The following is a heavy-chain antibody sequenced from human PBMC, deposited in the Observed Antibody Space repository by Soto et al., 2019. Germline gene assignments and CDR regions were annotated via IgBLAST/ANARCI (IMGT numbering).Heavy chain of an antibody. CDR1: GYTFTTYG. D-gene: IGHD3-16*01. V-gene: IGHV1-18*01. J-gene: IGHJ6*02. Sequence: QVQLVQSGAEVKKPGASVTVSCKASGYTFTTYGVSWVRQAPGQGLEWLGWINGYNGNAKYAENLQGRVTMTTDTSTSTASRELRSLRSDDTAVYYCARMGDVPYYYYGMDVWGQGTTVTVSS. CDR3: ARMGDVPYYYYGMDV. CDR2: INGYNGNA.